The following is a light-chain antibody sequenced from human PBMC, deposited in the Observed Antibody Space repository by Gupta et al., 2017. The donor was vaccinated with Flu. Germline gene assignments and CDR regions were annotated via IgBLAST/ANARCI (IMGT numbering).Light chain of an antibody. Sequence: DIHMTPFPCTLSASVGGRVTITCRASQSISSWLAWYQQKPGKAPKLLIYRASSLESGVPSRFSGSGSGTEFTLTISSLQPDNFAAYYCQQYNSYPWTFGRGTKVEIK. CDR3: QQYNSYPWT. CDR1: QSISSW. CDR2: RAS. V-gene: IGKV1-5*03. J-gene: IGKJ1*01.